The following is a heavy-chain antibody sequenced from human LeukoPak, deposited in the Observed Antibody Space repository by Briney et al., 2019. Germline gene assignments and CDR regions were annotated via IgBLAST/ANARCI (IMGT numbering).Heavy chain of an antibody. Sequence: GSSVKVSCKASGGTFSSYAISWVRQALGQGLEWMGRIIPILGIANYAQKFQGRVTITADKSTSTAYMELSSLRSEDTAVYYCARDEMDYCGNSGYYYYGMDVWGQGTTVTVSS. V-gene: IGHV1-69*04. CDR3: ARDEMDYCGNSGYYYYGMDV. CDR1: GGTFSSYA. D-gene: IGHD4-23*01. CDR2: IIPILGIA. J-gene: IGHJ6*02.